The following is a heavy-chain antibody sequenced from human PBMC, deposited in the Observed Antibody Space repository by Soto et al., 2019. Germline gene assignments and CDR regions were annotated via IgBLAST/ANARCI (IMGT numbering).Heavy chain of an antibody. CDR1: GFTFSRSG. Sequence: EVQLLESGGGLVQPGGSLRLSCAASGFTFSRSGMNWVRQAPGMGLEWVSGIGGSGGGTYYADFVKGRFSIFRDDSKDMLYLPMNSLRVEDTAVYCCANTGYCSGGSCHYIDYWGHGTLVTVSS. V-gene: IGHV3-23*01. J-gene: IGHJ4*01. CDR2: IGGSGGGT. D-gene: IGHD2-15*01. CDR3: ANTGYCSGGSCHYIDY.